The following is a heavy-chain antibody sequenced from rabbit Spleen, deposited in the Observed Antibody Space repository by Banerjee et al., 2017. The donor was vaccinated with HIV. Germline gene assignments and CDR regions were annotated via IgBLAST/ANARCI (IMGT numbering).Heavy chain of an antibody. CDR1: GFSFSSSDY. V-gene: IGHV1S40*01. D-gene: IGHD1-1*01. Sequence: QSLEESGGDLVKPGASLTLTCTASGFSFSSSDYMYWVRQAPGKGLEWISCIAGSSSGFTYSATWAKGRFTCSKTSSTTVTLQMTSLTVADTATYFCARDSSSSFSSYGMDLWGQGTLVTVS. CDR3: ARDSSSSFSSYGMDL. CDR2: IAGSSSGFT. J-gene: IGHJ6*01.